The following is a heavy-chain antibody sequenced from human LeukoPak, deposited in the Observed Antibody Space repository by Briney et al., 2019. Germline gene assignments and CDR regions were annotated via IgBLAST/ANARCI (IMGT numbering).Heavy chain of an antibody. J-gene: IGHJ6*04. V-gene: IGHV3-21*01. Sequence: PGGSLRLSCAASGFTFSSYSMNWVRQAPGKGLEWVSSISSSSSYIYYADSVKGRFTISRDNAKNSLYLQMNSLRAEDTAVYYCARASYYYGSGSYYRPCCYYGMDGWGKGTTVTVSS. CDR1: GFTFSSYS. CDR3: ARASYYYGSGSYYRPCCYYGMDG. D-gene: IGHD3-10*01. CDR2: ISSSSSYI.